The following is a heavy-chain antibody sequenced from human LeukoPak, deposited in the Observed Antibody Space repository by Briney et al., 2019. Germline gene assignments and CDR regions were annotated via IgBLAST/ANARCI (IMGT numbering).Heavy chain of an antibody. CDR1: GGSISSGDYY. J-gene: IGHJ5*02. CDR2: IYYSVGT. D-gene: IGHD3-10*01. V-gene: IGHV4-30-4*01. Sequence: SETLSLTCTVSGGSISSGDYYWSWIRQPPGKGLEWSGYIYYSVGTYDNPSLKSRVTISVDTSKNQFSLKLSSVTAADTAVYYCARDRLVRGVIGNWFDPWGQGTLVTVSS. CDR3: ARDRLVRGVIGNWFDP.